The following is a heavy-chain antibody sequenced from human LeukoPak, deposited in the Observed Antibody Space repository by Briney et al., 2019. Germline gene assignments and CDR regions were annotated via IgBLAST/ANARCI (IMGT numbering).Heavy chain of an antibody. CDR3: ARGRSSSWYVFPQGRDY. V-gene: IGHV4-34*01. J-gene: IGHJ4*02. D-gene: IGHD6-13*01. Sequence: SETLSLTCAVYGGSFSGYYWSWIRQPPGKGLEWIGEINHSGSTNYNPSLKSRVTISVDTSKNQFSPKLSSVTAADTAVYYCARGRSSSWYVFPQGRDYWGQGTLVTVSS. CDR2: INHSGST. CDR1: GGSFSGYY.